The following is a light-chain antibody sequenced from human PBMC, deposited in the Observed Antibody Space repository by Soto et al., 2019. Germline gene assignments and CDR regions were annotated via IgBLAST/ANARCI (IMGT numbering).Light chain of an antibody. CDR1: SSDVGGYNY. V-gene: IGLV2-14*01. Sequence: QSALTQPASVSGSPGQSITISCTGTSSDVGGYNYVSWYQQHPGKAPKLMIYEVSNRPSGVSNRFSGSKSGNTASLTISGLQAEDEADYYCSSYTSSGTYVFGTGTKLT. CDR3: SSYTSSGTYV. CDR2: EVS. J-gene: IGLJ1*01.